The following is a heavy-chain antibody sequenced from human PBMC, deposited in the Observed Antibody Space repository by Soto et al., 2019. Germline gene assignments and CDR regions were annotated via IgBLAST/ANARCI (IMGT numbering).Heavy chain of an antibody. CDR3: ARGSGSGSYYNGNYYYYYMDV. CDR1: GDSVSSNSAA. D-gene: IGHD3-10*01. V-gene: IGHV6-1*01. Sequence: SQTLSLTCAISGDSVSSNSAAWNWIRQSPSRGLEWLGRAYYRSQWYYDSAVSVRSRITVIPDTSKNQFSLKLSSVTAADTAVYYCARGSGSGSYYNGNYYYYYMDVWGKGTTVTVSS. J-gene: IGHJ6*03. CDR2: AYYRSQWYY.